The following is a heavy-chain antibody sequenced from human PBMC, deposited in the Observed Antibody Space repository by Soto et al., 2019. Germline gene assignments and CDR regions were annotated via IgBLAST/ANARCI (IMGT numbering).Heavy chain of an antibody. D-gene: IGHD1-26*01. Sequence: SQTLSLTCVISGGSVSTNGVAWNWLRQSPSRGLEWLGRTYYRSKWSYDYAVSVKSRITINPDTSKNQFSLQLNSVIPEDTAVYYCARGRHSGFDYWGQGTLVTVSS. V-gene: IGHV6-1*01. CDR2: TYYRSKWSY. CDR3: ARGRHSGFDY. CDR1: GGSVSTNGVA. J-gene: IGHJ4*02.